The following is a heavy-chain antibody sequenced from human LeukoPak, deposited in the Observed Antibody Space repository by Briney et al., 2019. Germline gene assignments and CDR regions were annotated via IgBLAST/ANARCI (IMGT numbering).Heavy chain of an antibody. CDR1: GGSFSGYY. D-gene: IGHD3-10*01. Sequence: PSETLSLTCAVYGGSFSGYYWSWIRQPPGKGLEWIGEIDHSGSTNYNPPLKSRVTISVDTSKNQFSLKLSSVTAADTAVYYCASRTYYYGSGSHYWGQGTLVTVSS. J-gene: IGHJ4*02. CDR3: ASRTYYYGSGSHY. V-gene: IGHV4-34*01. CDR2: IDHSGST.